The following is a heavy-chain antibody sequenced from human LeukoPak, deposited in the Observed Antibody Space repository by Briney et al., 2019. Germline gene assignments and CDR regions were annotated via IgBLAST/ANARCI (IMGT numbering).Heavy chain of an antibody. V-gene: IGHV4-34*01. Sequence: SETLSLTCAVYGGSFSGHSWSWIRQAPGKGLEWIGEISHTGTINYNPSLKSRVTISADTSKNQFSLRLSSVTAADTAVYYCARHVHVSMIVVILSDYFDYWGRGTLVSVSS. J-gene: IGHJ4*02. CDR1: GGSFSGHS. D-gene: IGHD3-22*01. CDR3: ARHVHVSMIVVILSDYFDY. CDR2: ISHTGTI.